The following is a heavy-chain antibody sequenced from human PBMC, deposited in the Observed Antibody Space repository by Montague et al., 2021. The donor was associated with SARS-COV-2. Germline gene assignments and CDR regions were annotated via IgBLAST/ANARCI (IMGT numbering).Heavy chain of an antibody. D-gene: IGHD3-22*01. V-gene: IGHV4-61*01. CDR3: ARSGYESAGYYYIYPD. CDR2: ISYSGST. J-gene: IGHJ1*01. CDR1: GASVSSGNSY. Sequence: SETLSLTCTVSGASVSSGNSYWNWIRQPPGKGLEWIGYISYSGSTNYSPSLKSRVTISVDTSKNQLSLKLISATVADTAVYYCARSGYESAGYYYIYPDWGQGTLVTVSS.